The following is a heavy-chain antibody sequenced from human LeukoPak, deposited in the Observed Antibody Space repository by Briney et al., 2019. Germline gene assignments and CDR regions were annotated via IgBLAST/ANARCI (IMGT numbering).Heavy chain of an antibody. J-gene: IGHJ4*02. D-gene: IGHD3-9*01. Sequence: SETLSLTCTVSGGSISSYYWSWIRQPPGKGLEWIGYIYYSGSTNYNPSLKSRVTITVDTSKNQFSLKLSSVTAADTAVYYCARAWDDILTDWGQGTLVTVSS. V-gene: IGHV4-59*01. CDR2: IYYSGST. CDR3: ARAWDDILTD. CDR1: GGSISSYY.